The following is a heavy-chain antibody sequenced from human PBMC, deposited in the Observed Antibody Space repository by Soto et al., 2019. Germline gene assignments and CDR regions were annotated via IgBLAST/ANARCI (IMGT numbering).Heavy chain of an antibody. CDR1: GYSISSGYY. V-gene: IGHV4-38-2*01. Sequence: SETLSLTCAVSGYSISSGYYWGWIRQPPGKGLEWIGSIYHSGSTYYNASLKSRVTISVDTSKNQFSLKLTSVTDAGTAVYYCASGIDFYYAMDVWGQGTTVTV. CDR2: IYHSGST. J-gene: IGHJ6*01. CDR3: ASGIDFYYAMDV.